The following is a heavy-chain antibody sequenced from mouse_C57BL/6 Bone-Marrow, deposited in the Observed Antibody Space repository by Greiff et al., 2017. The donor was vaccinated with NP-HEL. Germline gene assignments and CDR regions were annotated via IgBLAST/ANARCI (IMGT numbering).Heavy chain of an antibody. CDR3: ASSTVGY. Sequence: QVQLQQSGAELVRPGTSVKVSCKASGYAFTNYLMEWVKQRPGQGLEWIGVINPGSGGTNYNEKFKGKATLTADKSSSTAYMQLSSLTSEDSAVYFCASSTVGYWGQGTSVTVSS. V-gene: IGHV1-54*01. CDR2: INPGSGGT. J-gene: IGHJ4*01. D-gene: IGHD1-1*01. CDR1: GYAFTNYL.